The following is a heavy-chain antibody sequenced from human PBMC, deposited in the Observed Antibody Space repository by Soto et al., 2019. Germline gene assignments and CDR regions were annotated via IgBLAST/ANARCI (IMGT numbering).Heavy chain of an antibody. CDR2: IDPSDSYT. J-gene: IGHJ5*02. Sequence: PGESLXISCKGSGYXFTSYWISWVRQMPGKGLEWMGRIDPSDSYTNYSPSFQGHVTISADKSISTAYLQWSSLKASDTAMYYCARRHSSSSAFDPWGQGTLVTVSS. CDR1: GYXFTSYW. D-gene: IGHD6-13*01. CDR3: ARRHSSSSAFDP. V-gene: IGHV5-10-1*01.